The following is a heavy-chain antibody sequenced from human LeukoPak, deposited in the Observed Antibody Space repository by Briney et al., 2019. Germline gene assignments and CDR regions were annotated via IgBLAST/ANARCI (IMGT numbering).Heavy chain of an antibody. V-gene: IGHV3-23*01. Sequence: GGSLRLSCAASGFTFSSYAMSWVRQAPGKGLDWVSAISGSGGSTYYADSVKGRFTISRDNSKNTLYLQMNSLRVEDTAIYYCATYRQVLLPFESWGQGTLVTVSS. CDR1: GFTFSSYA. CDR3: ATYRQVLLPFES. D-gene: IGHD2-8*02. CDR2: ISGSGGST. J-gene: IGHJ4*02.